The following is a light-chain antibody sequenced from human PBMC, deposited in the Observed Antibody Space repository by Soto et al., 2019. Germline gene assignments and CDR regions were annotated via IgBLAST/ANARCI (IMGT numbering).Light chain of an antibody. CDR1: QSISSW. J-gene: IGKJ1*01. V-gene: IGKV1-5*01. Sequence: DIHMTQSPSTLSASVGDRVTITCRASQSISSWLAWYQQKPGKAPKVLIYDASTLESGVPSRFSGGGSGTEFTLTITILQPDDFATYYCQEYTTYSRTFGQGTKVEVK. CDR3: QEYTTYSRT. CDR2: DAS.